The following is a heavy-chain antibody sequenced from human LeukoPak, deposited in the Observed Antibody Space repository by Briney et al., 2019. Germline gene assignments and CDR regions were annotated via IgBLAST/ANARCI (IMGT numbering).Heavy chain of an antibody. Sequence: SETLSLTCAVYGGSFSSYYWSWIRQAPGKGLEWIGYIYYSGSTKYNPSLKSRVTISVDTSKNQFSLMLSSVTAADTAVYYCARVRGAEGYGMDVWGQGTTVTVSS. D-gene: IGHD4/OR15-4a*01. CDR3: ARVRGAEGYGMDV. CDR2: IYYSGST. V-gene: IGHV4-59*01. CDR1: GGSFSSYY. J-gene: IGHJ6*02.